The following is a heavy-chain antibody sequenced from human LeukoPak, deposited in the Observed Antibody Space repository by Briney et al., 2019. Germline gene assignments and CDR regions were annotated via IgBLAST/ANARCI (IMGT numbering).Heavy chain of an antibody. V-gene: IGHV3-30-3*01. CDR1: GFTFSSYA. D-gene: IGHD2-2*02. Sequence: PGRSLRLSCAASGFTFSSYAMHWVRQAPGKGLEWVAVISYDGSNKYYADSVKGRFTISRDNSKNTLYLQMNSLRAEDTAVYYCARGDYQLLYGYFDYWGQGTLVTVSS. CDR3: ARGDYQLLYGYFDY. CDR2: ISYDGSNK. J-gene: IGHJ4*02.